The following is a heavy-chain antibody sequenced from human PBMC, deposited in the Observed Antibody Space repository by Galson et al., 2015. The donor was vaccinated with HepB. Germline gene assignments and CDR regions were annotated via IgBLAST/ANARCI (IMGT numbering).Heavy chain of an antibody. CDR2: VNPSRGST. V-gene: IGHV1-46*03. Sequence: SVKVSCKASGYTFTSYYMHWVRQAPGQGLEWMGVVNPSRGSTDYAQKFQGRVAITRDTSTSTVYMELSSLGSEDTAIYYCATGLWFGQSYYYYGMDVWGQGTTVTVSS. D-gene: IGHD3-10*01. CDR1: GYTFTSYY. J-gene: IGHJ6*02. CDR3: ATGLWFGQSYYYYGMDV.